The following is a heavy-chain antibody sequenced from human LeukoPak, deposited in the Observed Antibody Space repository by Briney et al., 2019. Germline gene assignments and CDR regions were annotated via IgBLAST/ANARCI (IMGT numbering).Heavy chain of an antibody. J-gene: IGHJ6*02. D-gene: IGHD6-25*01. Sequence: GGSLRLSCAASGYTFRSSAMTWVRQAPGKGLEWVANCSYNGGLTYYVDCETRRFSISRDNSKNTLYLQMRRLRAEGTAVYFCARLSESSDTGLGMDVWGQGTTVTVSS. CDR3: ARLSESSDTGLGMDV. CDR2: CSYNGGLT. V-gene: IGHV3-23*01. CDR1: GYTFRSSA.